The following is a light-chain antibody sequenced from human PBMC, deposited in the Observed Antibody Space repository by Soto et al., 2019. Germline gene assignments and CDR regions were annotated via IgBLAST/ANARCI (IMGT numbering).Light chain of an antibody. CDR1: ISDVGGYNY. Sequence: QSALTQPASVSGSPGQSITISCTGTISDVGGYNYVSWYQQHPGKAPKLMIFDVSNRPSGVSNRFSGSKSGYTASLTSSGLQAEDEADYYCSSYTSSSTYVFGTGTQLTVL. J-gene: IGLJ1*01. V-gene: IGLV2-14*03. CDR3: SSYTSSSTYV. CDR2: DVS.